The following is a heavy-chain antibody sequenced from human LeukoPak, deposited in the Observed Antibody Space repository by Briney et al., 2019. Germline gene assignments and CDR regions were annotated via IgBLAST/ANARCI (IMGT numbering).Heavy chain of an antibody. CDR2: IRSSGNTI. Sequence: PGGSLRLSCAASGLTFSSYNMNWVRQAPGKGLEWVSYIRSSGNTIYYADSVKGRFTISRDNAKNSVYLQMNSLRDEDTAVYYCARYGSYPEAFDYWGQGTLVTVSS. CDR3: ARYGSYPEAFDY. J-gene: IGHJ4*02. V-gene: IGHV3-48*02. D-gene: IGHD1-26*01. CDR1: GLTFSSYN.